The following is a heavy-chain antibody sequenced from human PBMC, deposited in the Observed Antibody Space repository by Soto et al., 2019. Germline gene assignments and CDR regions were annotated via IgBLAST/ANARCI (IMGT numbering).Heavy chain of an antibody. CDR2: ISAYNGNT. D-gene: IGHD6-19*01. Sequence: ASVKVSCKASGYTFTSYGISWVRQAPGQGLEWMGWISAYNGNTNYAQNLQGRVTMTTDTSTSTAYMELRSLRSDDPAVYYCATDSKWLAPGGYWGQGTLVTVSS. CDR1: GYTFTSYG. J-gene: IGHJ4*02. V-gene: IGHV1-18*01. CDR3: ATDSKWLAPGGY.